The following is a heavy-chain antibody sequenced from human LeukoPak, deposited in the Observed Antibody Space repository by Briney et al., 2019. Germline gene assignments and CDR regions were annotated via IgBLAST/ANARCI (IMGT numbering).Heavy chain of an antibody. CDR1: GYTFTSYY. Sequence: APVKVSCKASGYTFTSYYMHWVRQAPGQGLEWMGIINPSGGSTSYAQKFQGRVTMTRDTSTSTVYMELSSLRFEDTAVYYCARLGGLEMATSYWGQGTLVTVSS. J-gene: IGHJ4*02. CDR3: ARLGGLEMATSY. D-gene: IGHD5-24*01. CDR2: INPSGGST. V-gene: IGHV1-46*01.